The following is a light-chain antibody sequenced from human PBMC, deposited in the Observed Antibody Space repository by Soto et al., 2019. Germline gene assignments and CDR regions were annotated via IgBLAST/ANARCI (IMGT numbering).Light chain of an antibody. Sequence: QSVLTQPPSASGTPGQRVTISCSGSSFNVGGNTVNWYQQVTGTAPKFLINSNNQRPSGVPDRFSGSKSGTSASLAISGLQSEDEADYYCATWDDSLNGVVFGGGTKSPS. V-gene: IGLV1-44*01. CDR2: SNN. CDR1: SFNVGGNT. J-gene: IGLJ2*01. CDR3: ATWDDSLNGVV.